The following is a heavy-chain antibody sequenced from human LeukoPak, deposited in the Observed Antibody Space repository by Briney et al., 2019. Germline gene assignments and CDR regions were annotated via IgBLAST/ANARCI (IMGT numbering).Heavy chain of an antibody. CDR1: GGSFSGYY. D-gene: IGHD6-13*01. CDR2: INHSGST. Sequence: SETLSLTCAVYGGSFSGYYWSWIRPPPGKGLEWIGEINHSGSTNYNPSLKSRVTISVDTSKNQFSLKLSSVTAADTAVYYCARGYSSSWYRFDYWGQGTLVTVSS. J-gene: IGHJ4*02. V-gene: IGHV4-34*01. CDR3: ARGYSSSWYRFDY.